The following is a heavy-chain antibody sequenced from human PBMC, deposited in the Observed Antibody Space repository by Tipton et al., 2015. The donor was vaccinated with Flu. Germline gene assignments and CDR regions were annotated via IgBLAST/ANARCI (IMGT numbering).Heavy chain of an antibody. CDR1: GGSVDSTTYY. V-gene: IGHV4-39*06. D-gene: IGHD3-3*01. CDR2: IYNGWRV. J-gene: IGHJ4*02. Sequence: TLSLTCSVSGGSVDSTTYYWGWIRQPPGKGLEWIGSIYNGWRVYYNPSLKSRVTISMDTSSNHFAMKLSSVTAADSATYYCASRFLGHGGFDSWGQRTLVTVST. CDR3: ASRFLGHGGFDS.